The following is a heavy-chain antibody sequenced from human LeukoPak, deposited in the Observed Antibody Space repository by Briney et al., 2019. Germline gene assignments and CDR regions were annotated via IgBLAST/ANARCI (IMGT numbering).Heavy chain of an antibody. CDR1: GYTFTSYG. J-gene: IGHJ6*02. CDR2: ISAYNGNT. Sequence: ASVMVSCKASGYTFTSYGISWVRQAPGQGLEWMGGISAYNGNTNYAQKLQGRVTMTTDTSTSTAYMELRSLRSDDTAVYYCARDQYYDFWSGYLPYYYYGMDVWGQGTTVTVSS. D-gene: IGHD3-3*01. CDR3: ARDQYYDFWSGYLPYYYYGMDV. V-gene: IGHV1-18*01.